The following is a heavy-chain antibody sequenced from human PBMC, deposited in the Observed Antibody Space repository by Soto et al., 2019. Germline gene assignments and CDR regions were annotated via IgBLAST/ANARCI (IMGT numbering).Heavy chain of an antibody. CDR2: ISYDGSNK. CDR1: GFTFNSYG. D-gene: IGHD2-21*01. V-gene: IGHV3-30*18. Sequence: QVQLVESGGGVVQPGRSLRLSCAASGFTFNSYGMHWVRQAPGKGLEWVAGISYDGSNKYYADSVKGRITISRDNSKNTLYLKMNSLRAEDTAVYYCAKDEGYGGNSWYFDLWGRGTLVTVSS. CDR3: AKDEGYGGNSWYFDL. J-gene: IGHJ2*01.